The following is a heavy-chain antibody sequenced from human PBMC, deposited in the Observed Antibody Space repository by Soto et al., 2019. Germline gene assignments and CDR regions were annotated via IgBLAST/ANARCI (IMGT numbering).Heavy chain of an antibody. CDR3: AGHYCSSTRCYFFGMDV. CDR2: INAGNGNT. V-gene: IGHV1-3*01. CDR1: AYPFTSYA. Sequence: GGSGQVCFKASAYPFTSYAMHWVRQAPGQRLEWMGWINAGNGNTKYSQKFQGRVTITRDTSASTAYMELSSPRSEETAVYYCAGHYCSSTRCYFFGMDVWGQGTTVTVSS. J-gene: IGHJ6*02. D-gene: IGHD2-2*01.